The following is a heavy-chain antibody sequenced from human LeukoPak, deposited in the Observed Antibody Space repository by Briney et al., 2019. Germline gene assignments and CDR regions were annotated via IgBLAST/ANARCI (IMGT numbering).Heavy chain of an antibody. J-gene: IGHJ3*02. CDR3: AKALDYDILTGYYYDAFVI. Sequence: GGSLRLSCAASGFTFSSYAMSWVRQAPGKGLEWVSAISGSGGSTYYADSVKGRFTISRDNSKNTLYLQMNSLRAEDTAVYYCAKALDYDILTGYYYDAFVIWGQGTMVTVSS. CDR1: GFTFSSYA. D-gene: IGHD3-9*01. CDR2: ISGSGGST. V-gene: IGHV3-23*01.